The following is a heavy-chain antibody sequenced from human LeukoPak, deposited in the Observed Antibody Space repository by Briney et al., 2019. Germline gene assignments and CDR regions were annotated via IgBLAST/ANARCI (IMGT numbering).Heavy chain of an antibody. CDR1: GFSFRIYA. Sequence: GGSLRLSCAASGFSFRIYAMNWLRQAPGKGLEWISGIVGSADDTRYADSVNGRFTISRDNSKNTLYLQMNSLRAEDTAIYYCAKDLLQGDGYWDIDSWGQGTLVTVSS. CDR2: IVGSADDT. V-gene: IGHV3-23*01. J-gene: IGHJ4*02. CDR3: AKDLLQGDGYWDIDS. D-gene: IGHD5-24*01.